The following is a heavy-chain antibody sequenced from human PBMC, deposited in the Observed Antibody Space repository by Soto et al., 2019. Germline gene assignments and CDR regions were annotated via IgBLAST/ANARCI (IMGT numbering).Heavy chain of an antibody. D-gene: IGHD3-10*01. V-gene: IGHV4-59*04. J-gene: IGHJ4*02. CDR1: GDSFSSYY. CDR2: IYYNGNA. CDR3: ARHFVAVVIKGWGY. Sequence: PSETLSLTCTVSGDSFSSYYWSWIRQPPGKGLEWIGYIYYNGNAYYNPSLRSRVSMSVDTSKNQFSLKLISVTAADTAVYYCARHFVAVVIKGWGYWGQGKLVTVSS.